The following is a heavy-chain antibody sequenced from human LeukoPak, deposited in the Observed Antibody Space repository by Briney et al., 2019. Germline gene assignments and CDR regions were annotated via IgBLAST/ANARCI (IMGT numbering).Heavy chain of an antibody. D-gene: IGHD5-12*01. Sequence: SETLSLTCAVYGGSFSGYYWSWIRQPPGKGLEWIGEINHSGSTNYNPSLKSRVTISVDTSKNQFSLKLSSVTAADTAVYYCARGNLVATLYFDYWGQGALVTVSS. CDR2: INHSGST. J-gene: IGHJ4*02. V-gene: IGHV4-34*01. CDR1: GGSFSGYY. CDR3: ARGNLVATLYFDY.